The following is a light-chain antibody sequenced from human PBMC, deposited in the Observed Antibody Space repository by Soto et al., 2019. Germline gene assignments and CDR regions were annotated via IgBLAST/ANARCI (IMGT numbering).Light chain of an antibody. Sequence: QSVLTQPPSTSGTPGQRVTIPCSGSGSNIGRNSVTWYQRLPGTAPKLLVYCNNQRPSGVPERFSGSKSGTSASLAISDLKSEDEADYYCATWDDSLSGVEFGGGTKLTVL. J-gene: IGLJ3*02. CDR1: GSNIGRNS. CDR3: ATWDDSLSGVE. CDR2: CNN. V-gene: IGLV1-44*01.